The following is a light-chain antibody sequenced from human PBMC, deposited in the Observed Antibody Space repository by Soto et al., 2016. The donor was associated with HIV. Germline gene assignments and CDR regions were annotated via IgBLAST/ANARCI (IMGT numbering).Light chain of an antibody. V-gene: IGKV1-5*03. Sequence: DVQMTQSPSTLSASVQDRVTITCRASQSISSWLAWYQQKPGKAPKLLIYKASSLESGVPSRSSGSGSGTEFTLTISSLQPDDFATYYCQHYDSSSTWTFGQGTKVEIK. CDR1: QSISSW. CDR3: QHYDSSSTWT. J-gene: IGKJ1*01. CDR2: KAS.